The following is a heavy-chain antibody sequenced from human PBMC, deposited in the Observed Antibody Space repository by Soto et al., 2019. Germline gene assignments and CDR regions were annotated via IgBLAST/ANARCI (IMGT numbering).Heavy chain of an antibody. Sequence: SETLSLTCTVSGGSISSGDYYWSWIRQPPGKGLEWIGEINHSGSTNYNPSLKSRVTISVDTSKNQFSLKLSSVTAADTAVYYCARAAPRYCSVRRCSSGRDYWGQGTLVTVSS. D-gene: IGHD2-15*01. V-gene: IGHV4-39*07. J-gene: IGHJ4*02. CDR1: GGSISSGDYY. CDR2: INHSGST. CDR3: ARAAPRYCSVRRCSSGRDY.